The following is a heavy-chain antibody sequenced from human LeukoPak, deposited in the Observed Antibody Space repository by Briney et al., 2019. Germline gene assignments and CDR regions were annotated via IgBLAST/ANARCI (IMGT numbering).Heavy chain of an antibody. J-gene: IGHJ4*02. V-gene: IGHV1-46*01. Sequence: GASVKVSCKASGYTFTRYYMHWVRQAPGQGLEWMGMINPSGGSTSYAQKFQGRVTMTRDTSTSTVYMELSSLRSEDTAVYYCARGDPVGYCSGGSCYPIDYWGQGTLVAVSS. CDR2: INPSGGST. CDR1: GYTFTRYY. D-gene: IGHD2-15*01. CDR3: ARGDPVGYCSGGSCYPIDY.